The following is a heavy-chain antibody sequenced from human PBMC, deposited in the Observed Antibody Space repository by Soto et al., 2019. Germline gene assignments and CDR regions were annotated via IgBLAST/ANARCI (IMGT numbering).Heavy chain of an antibody. D-gene: IGHD3-16*01. J-gene: IGHJ3*02. CDR3: ARGGPRGPYYDYVWGSLRI. CDR2: IIPIFGTA. CDR1: GGTFSSYA. V-gene: IGHV1-69*12. Sequence: QVQLVQSGAEVKKPGSSVKVSCKASGGTFSSYAISWVRQAPGQGLEWMGGIIPIFGTANYAQKFQGRVTITADESTSTAYMELSSLRSEDTAVYYCARGGPRGPYYDYVWGSLRIWGQGTMVTVSS.